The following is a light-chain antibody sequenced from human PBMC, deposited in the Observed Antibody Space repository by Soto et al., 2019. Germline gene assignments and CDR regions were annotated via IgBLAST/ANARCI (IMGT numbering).Light chain of an antibody. V-gene: IGKV1-5*01. CDR2: DAS. CDR1: QTITAW. Sequence: GDTVTITCLASQTITAWLAWYQQKPGKAPKLLIYDASSLESGVPSRFRGSGSGTEFTLTISSLQPDDLATYYCQQYNSYPCTCGQGTEVDIK. CDR3: QQYNSYPCT. J-gene: IGKJ1*01.